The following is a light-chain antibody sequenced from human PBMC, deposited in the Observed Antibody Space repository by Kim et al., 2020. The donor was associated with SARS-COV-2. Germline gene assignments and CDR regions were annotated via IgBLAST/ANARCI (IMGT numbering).Light chain of an antibody. J-gene: IGLJ3*02. V-gene: IGLV3-19*01. CDR1: SLRRFY. CDR3: SSRDSSGIHLV. CDR2: GKD. Sequence: SSELTQVPAVSVALGQTVRITCQGDSLRRFYASWYLQKSGQAPVLVIYGKDNRPSGIPDRFSGSSSGNTASLTITGAQAEDESDYYCSSRDSSGIHLVFGGGTKLTVL.